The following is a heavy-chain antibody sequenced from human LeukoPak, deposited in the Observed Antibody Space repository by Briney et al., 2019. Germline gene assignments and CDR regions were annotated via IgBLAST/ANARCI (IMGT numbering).Heavy chain of an antibody. CDR3: AREGFYCAFDS. Sequence: GGSLRLSCAASRFTLTSYSMNCVRQAPGKGLEWGSYISSSSSVIYYTDSVQGRFTISKDNAKKSIYLHINSLRDAATAVYYCAREGFYCAFDSWGQGTMVTVS. D-gene: IGHD2/OR15-2a*01. J-gene: IGHJ3*02. CDR1: RFTLTSYS. CDR2: ISSSSSVI. V-gene: IGHV3-48*02.